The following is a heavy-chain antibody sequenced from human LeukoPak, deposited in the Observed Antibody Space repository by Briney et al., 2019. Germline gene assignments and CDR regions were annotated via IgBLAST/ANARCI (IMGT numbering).Heavy chain of an antibody. J-gene: IGHJ4*02. CDR1: GGSFSGYY. Sequence: PSGTLSLTCAVYGGSFSGYYWSWIRQPPGKGLEWIGEINHSGSTNYNPSLKSRVTISVDTSKNQFSLKLSSVTAADTAVYYCATYYYNRGFDYWGQGTLVTVSS. CDR3: ATYYYNRGFDY. V-gene: IGHV4-34*01. CDR2: INHSGST. D-gene: IGHD3-10*01.